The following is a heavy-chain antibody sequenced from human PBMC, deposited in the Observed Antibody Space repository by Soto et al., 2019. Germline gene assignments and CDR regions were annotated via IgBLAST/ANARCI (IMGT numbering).Heavy chain of an antibody. Sequence: SETLSLTCTVSGASISSYYWSWIRQPPGKGLEWIGYIYYSGSTNYNPSLKSRVTISVDTSKNQFSLKLSSVTAADTAVYYCARGDYDISTGYYLGMDVLGQGTTVT. V-gene: IGHV4-59*01. CDR2: IYYSGST. D-gene: IGHD3-9*01. CDR1: GASISSYY. J-gene: IGHJ6*02. CDR3: ARGDYDISTGYYLGMDV.